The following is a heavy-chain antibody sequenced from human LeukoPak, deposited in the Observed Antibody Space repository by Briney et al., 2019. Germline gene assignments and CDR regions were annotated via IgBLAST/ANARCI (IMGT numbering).Heavy chain of an antibody. J-gene: IGHJ6*03. CDR2: ISSSSSYI. CDR3: ARDLIAVAGKPYYYYYYMDV. CDR1: GFTFSSYE. D-gene: IGHD6-19*01. Sequence: GGSLRLSCAASGFTFSSYEMNWVRQAPGKGLEWVSSISSSSSYIYYADSVKGRFTISRDNAKNSLYLQMNSLRAEDTAVYYCARDLIAVAGKPYYYYYYMDVWGKGTMVTVSS. V-gene: IGHV3-21*01.